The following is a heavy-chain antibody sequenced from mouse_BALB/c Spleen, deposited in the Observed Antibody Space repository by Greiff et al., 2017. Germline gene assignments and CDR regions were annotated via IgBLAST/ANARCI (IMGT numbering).Heavy chain of an antibody. CDR3: ARGGYYAWFAY. J-gene: IGHJ3*01. CDR1: GYTFTSYT. D-gene: IGHD2-3*01. Sequence: VQLQQSAAELARPGASVKMSCTASGYTFTSYTMHWVKQRPGKGLEWIGYINPSSGYTEYNQKFKDKTTLTADKSSSTAYMQLSSLTSEDSAVYYCARGGYYAWFAYWGQGTLVTVSA. CDR2: INPSSGYT. V-gene: IGHV1-4*02.